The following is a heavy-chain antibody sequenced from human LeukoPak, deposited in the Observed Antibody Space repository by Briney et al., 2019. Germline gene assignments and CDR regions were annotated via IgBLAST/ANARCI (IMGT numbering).Heavy chain of an antibody. V-gene: IGHV1-2*02. CDR3: AREFTFGGVMGY. J-gene: IGHJ4*02. CDR1: GYTFIDYS. CDR2: INPHSGAT. Sequence: ASVKLSCKTFGYTFIDYSNHWVRQAHGQGLEWMGWINPHSGATKYGQKFQGRVTVTRDTSISTAYMEVTRLNSDDTAVYYCAREFTFGGVMGYWGQGTLVTVSS. D-gene: IGHD3-16*01.